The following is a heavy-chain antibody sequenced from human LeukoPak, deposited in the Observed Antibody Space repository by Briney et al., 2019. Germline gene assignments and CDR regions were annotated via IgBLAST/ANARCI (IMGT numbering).Heavy chain of an antibody. D-gene: IGHD2-2*01. J-gene: IGHJ4*02. Sequence: PSETLSLTCAVYGGSFSGYYWSWIRQPPGKGLEWIGEINHSGSTNYNPSLKSRVTISVDTSKNQFSLKLSPVTAADTAVYYCARGGGSTPYYFDYWGQGTLVTVSS. CDR1: GGSFSGYY. CDR2: INHSGST. V-gene: IGHV4-34*01. CDR3: ARGGGSTPYYFDY.